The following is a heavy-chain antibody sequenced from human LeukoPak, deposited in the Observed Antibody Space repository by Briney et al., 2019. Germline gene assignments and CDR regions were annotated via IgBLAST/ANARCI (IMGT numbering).Heavy chain of an antibody. CDR2: IKQDGSEK. Sequence: GGSLRLSCAASGFTFSSYWMSWVRQAPGKGLEWVANIKQDGSEKYYVDSVKGRFTISRDNAKNSLYLQMNSLRAEDTAVYYCARSQIYCSGGSCYFLWGQGTLVTVSS. D-gene: IGHD2-15*01. V-gene: IGHV3-7*01. CDR1: GFTFSSYW. J-gene: IGHJ4*02. CDR3: ARSQIYCSGGSCYFL.